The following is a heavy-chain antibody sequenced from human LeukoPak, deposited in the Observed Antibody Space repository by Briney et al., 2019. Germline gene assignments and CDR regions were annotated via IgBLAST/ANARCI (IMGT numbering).Heavy chain of an antibody. CDR2: INPNSGGT. D-gene: IGHD2-2*03. CDR3: ARGLDLGGYCSSTSCRYFDY. Sequence: GASVKVSCKASGYTFMGYYMHWVRQAPGQGLEWMGRINPNSGGTNYAQKFQGRVTMTRDTSISTAYMELSRLTSDDTAVYYCARGLDLGGYCSSTSCRYFDYWGQGTLVTVSS. V-gene: IGHV1-2*06. J-gene: IGHJ4*02. CDR1: GYTFMGYY.